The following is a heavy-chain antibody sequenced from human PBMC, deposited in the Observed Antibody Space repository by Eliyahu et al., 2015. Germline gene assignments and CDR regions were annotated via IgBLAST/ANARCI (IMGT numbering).Heavy chain of an antibody. D-gene: IGHD3-22*01. CDR2: IWYDGSKK. Sequence: GMHWVRQAPGKGLEWVTVIWYDGSKKYYADSVQGRFTISRDDSKNTLYLQMNSLRGEDTAVYFCATARGNYHSSGATDAFETWGQGTMVTVSS. V-gene: IGHV3-33*01. J-gene: IGHJ3*02. CDR3: ATARGNYHSSGATDAFET. CDR1: G.